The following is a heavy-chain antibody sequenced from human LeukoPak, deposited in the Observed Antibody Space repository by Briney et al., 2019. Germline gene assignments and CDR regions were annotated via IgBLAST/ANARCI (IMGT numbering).Heavy chain of an antibody. CDR2: INHSGST. CDR3: ARARGLPYFDY. D-gene: IGHD3-16*01. V-gene: IGHV4-34*01. CDR1: GGSFSGYY. J-gene: IGHJ4*02. Sequence: SETLSLTCAVYGGSFSGYYWSWIRQPPGKGLEWIGEINHSGSTNYNPSLRSRVTISVDTSKNQFSLKLSSVTAADTAVYYCARARGLPYFDYWGQGTLVTVSS.